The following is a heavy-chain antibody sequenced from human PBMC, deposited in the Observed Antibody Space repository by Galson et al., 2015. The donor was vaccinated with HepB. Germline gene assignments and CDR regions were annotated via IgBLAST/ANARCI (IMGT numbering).Heavy chain of an antibody. V-gene: IGHV3-66*04. CDR2: IYSGGST. CDR3: ARQGVVGENDRRARWFDT. Sequence: SLRLSCAASGFTVSSNYMSWVRQAPGKGLEWVSVIYSGGSTYYADSVKGRFTISRDNSKNTLYLQMNSLRAGDTAVYYCARQGVVGENDRRARWFDTWGQGTLVTVSS. D-gene: IGHD1-26*01. CDR1: GFTVSSNY. J-gene: IGHJ5*02.